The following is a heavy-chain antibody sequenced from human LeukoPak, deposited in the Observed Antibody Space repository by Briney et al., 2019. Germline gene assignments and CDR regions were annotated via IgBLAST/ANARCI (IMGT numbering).Heavy chain of an antibody. CDR2: ISAGGGST. CDR3: AKDSLSGGDGYNNGFDY. D-gene: IGHD5-24*01. CDR1: GFTFSSYA. J-gene: IGHJ4*02. V-gene: IGHV3-23*01. Sequence: GGSLRLSCAASGFTFSSYAMSWVRQAPGKGLEWGSVISAGGGSTYYGDSVKGRFTISRDNSKNTLYLQMNSLSAEDTAVYYCAKDSLSGGDGYNNGFDYWGQGTLVTVSS.